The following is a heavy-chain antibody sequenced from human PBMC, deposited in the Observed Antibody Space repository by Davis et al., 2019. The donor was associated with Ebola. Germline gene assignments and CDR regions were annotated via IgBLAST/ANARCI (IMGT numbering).Heavy chain of an antibody. Sequence: PGGSLRLSCAASGFTFSSYAMHWVRQAPGKGLEWVAVISYDGSNKYYADSVKGRFTISRDNSKNTLYLQMNSLRAEDTAVYYCARDSRSRQLVLDYWGQGTLVTVSS. CDR1: GFTFSSYA. CDR2: ISYDGSNK. V-gene: IGHV3-30-3*01. CDR3: ARDSRSRQLVLDY. J-gene: IGHJ4*02. D-gene: IGHD6-13*01.